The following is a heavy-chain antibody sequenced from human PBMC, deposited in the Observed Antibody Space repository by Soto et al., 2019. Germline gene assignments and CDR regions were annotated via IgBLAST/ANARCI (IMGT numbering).Heavy chain of an antibody. J-gene: IGHJ4*02. V-gene: IGHV4-61*08. Sequence: SETLSLTCTVSGGSISSGGYFWSWIRQPPGKGLEWIGNIFYSGSTYYNPSLKSRVTISIDTSKNQFSLKFNSVTAADTAVYYCAREGYNFGPFDYWGQGALVTVSS. CDR3: AREGYNFGPFDY. CDR1: GGSISSGGYF. CDR2: IFYSGST. D-gene: IGHD5-18*01.